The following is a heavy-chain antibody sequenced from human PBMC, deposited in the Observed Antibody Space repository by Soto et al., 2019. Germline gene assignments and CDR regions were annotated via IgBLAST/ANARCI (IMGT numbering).Heavy chain of an antibody. CDR1: GFTFGNYG. V-gene: IGHV3-23*01. Sequence: PGGSLRLSCETSGFTFGNYGMGWVRQAPGKGLYWVSGISSSRRTYYADPVRGRFTISRDNSKNTLYLQMDTLRADDTAVYYCAKVAESGVVIEYFDSWGQGSLVTVSS. CDR2: ISSSRRT. D-gene: IGHD3-3*01. J-gene: IGHJ4*02. CDR3: AKVAESGVVIEYFDS.